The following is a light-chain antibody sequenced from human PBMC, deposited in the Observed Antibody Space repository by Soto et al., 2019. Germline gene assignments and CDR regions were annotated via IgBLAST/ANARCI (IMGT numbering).Light chain of an antibody. V-gene: IGLV2-8*01. CDR3: SSYAGSSNV. Sequence: QSVLTQPPSASGSPGQSVAISCTGTSSDVGGYNYVSWYQQHPGKAPKLMIYEVNKRPSGVPDRFSGSKSGNTASLTVSGLQADDEADYYCSSYAGSSNVFGTGTKLTVL. CDR2: EVN. CDR1: SSDVGGYNY. J-gene: IGLJ1*01.